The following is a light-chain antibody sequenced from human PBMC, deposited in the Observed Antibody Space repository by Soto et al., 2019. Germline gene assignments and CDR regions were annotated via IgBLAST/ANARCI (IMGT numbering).Light chain of an antibody. CDR1: HDISTF. V-gene: IGKV1-9*01. J-gene: IGKJ5*01. Sequence: DIQLAQSPSLLSASIGDRVTMSCRASHDISTFLAWYQQKPGKAPKLLIYEASTLQSGVPSRFSGSGSGTEIPLTISGLLPEDFAAYHCQQLYTLPFTFGQGTRLEIK. CDR3: QQLYTLPFT. CDR2: EAS.